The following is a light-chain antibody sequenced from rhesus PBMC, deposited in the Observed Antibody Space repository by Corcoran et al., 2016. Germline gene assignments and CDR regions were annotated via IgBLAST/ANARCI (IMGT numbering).Light chain of an antibody. V-gene: IGKV3-42*02. CDR3: QQFSNWPLT. Sequence: EIVMTQSPATLSQSPGERATLSCRASQSVSSSLAWYQQKPGQAPRLLSYGASSRATGIPDRFRGNGTGTEFTLAIRSLEPEDFAVYYCQQFSNWPLTFGGGTKVEIK. J-gene: IGKJ4*01. CDR2: GAS. CDR1: QSVSSS.